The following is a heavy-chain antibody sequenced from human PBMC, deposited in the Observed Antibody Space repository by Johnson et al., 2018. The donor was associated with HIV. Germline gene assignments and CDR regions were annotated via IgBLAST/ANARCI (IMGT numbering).Heavy chain of an antibody. V-gene: IGHV3-74*01. J-gene: IGHJ3*01. CDR1: GFTFNDHW. CDR3: VRTSCTGARCLGYDPFDV. D-gene: IGHD3-16*01. CDR2: INGDGSRT. Sequence: VQLVESGGGLVQPGGSLRLSCGASGFTFNDHWMQWVRQAPGKGLVWVSRINGDGSRTSYADSVTGRFTIARDNAKNTLFLEMKSLRAEDTAVYYCVRTSCTGARCLGYDPFDVWGQGTMVTVSS.